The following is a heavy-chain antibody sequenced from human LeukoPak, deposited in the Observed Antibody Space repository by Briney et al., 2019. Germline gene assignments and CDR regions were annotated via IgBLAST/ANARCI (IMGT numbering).Heavy chain of an antibody. CDR1: GYTFTSYG. Sequence: ASVKVSCKASGYTFTSYGISWVRQAPGQRLEWMGWISAYNGNTNYAQKLQGRVTMTTDTSTSTVYMELRSLRSDDTAVYYCARDRIPMVRGVPDVFDIWGQGTMVTVSS. CDR2: ISAYNGNT. J-gene: IGHJ3*02. D-gene: IGHD3-10*01. CDR3: ARDRIPMVRGVPDVFDI. V-gene: IGHV1-18*01.